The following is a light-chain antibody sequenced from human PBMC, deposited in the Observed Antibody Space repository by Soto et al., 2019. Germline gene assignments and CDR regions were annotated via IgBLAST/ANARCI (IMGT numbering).Light chain of an antibody. CDR1: SSDVGGYNY. V-gene: IGLV2-14*01. CDR2: EVT. Sequence: QSVLTKPASVSGSLGQSITISCTGTSSDVGGYNYVSWYQHHPRKDPKVVIFEVTKRPSGVSSRFSGSKSGNTASLTVSGLQAEDEGDYYCSSFTSSSTVLFGGGTKLTVL. J-gene: IGLJ2*01. CDR3: SSFTSSSTVL.